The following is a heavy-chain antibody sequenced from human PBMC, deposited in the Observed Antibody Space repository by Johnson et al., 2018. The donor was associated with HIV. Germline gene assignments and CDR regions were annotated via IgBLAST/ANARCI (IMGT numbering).Heavy chain of an antibody. CDR1: GFTFSKFG. Sequence: QVQLVESGGGVVQTGMSLRLSCAASGFTFSKFGMHWVRQAPGKGLEWVAVISYDGSNKYYADSVKGRFTISRDNSKNTLSLHMNSLRAEDTAVFYCARTPRPYYYDSSDGAFDIWGQGTMVTVSS. V-gene: IGHV3-30*19. J-gene: IGHJ3*02. CDR2: ISYDGSNK. CDR3: ARTPRPYYYDSSDGAFDI. D-gene: IGHD3-22*01.